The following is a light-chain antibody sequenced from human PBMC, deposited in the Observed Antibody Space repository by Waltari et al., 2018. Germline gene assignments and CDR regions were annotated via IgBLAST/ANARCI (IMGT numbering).Light chain of an antibody. J-gene: IGLJ1*01. Sequence: QSVLTQPPSVSGAPGQRVTISCTGSSSNIGAGYDVLWYQQLPGTAPKLLIYGNSNRPSGVPDRFSGSKSGTSASLAITGLQAEDEADYYCQSYDSSFYVFGTGTKVTVL. CDR2: GNS. CDR1: SSNIGAGYD. CDR3: QSYDSSFYV. V-gene: IGLV1-40*01.